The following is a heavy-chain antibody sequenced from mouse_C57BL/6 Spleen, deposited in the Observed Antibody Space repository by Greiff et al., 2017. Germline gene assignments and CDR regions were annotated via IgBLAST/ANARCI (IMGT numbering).Heavy chain of an antibody. CDR1: GFTFSDYY. V-gene: IGHV5-16*01. Sequence: EVQVVESEGGLVQPGSSMKLSCTASGFTFSDYYMAWVRQVPEKGLEWVANINYDGSSTYYLDSLKSRFIISRDNAKNILYLQMSSLKSEDTATYYCARGYYYGSFDYWGQGTTLTVSS. D-gene: IGHD1-1*01. CDR2: INYDGSST. J-gene: IGHJ2*01. CDR3: ARGYYYGSFDY.